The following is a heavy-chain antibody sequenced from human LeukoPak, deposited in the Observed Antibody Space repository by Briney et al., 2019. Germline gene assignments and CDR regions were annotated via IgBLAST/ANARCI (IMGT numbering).Heavy chain of an antibody. J-gene: IGHJ4*02. CDR1: GGTFSSYA. Sequence: GASVRVSCKASGGTFSSYAISWVRQAPGQGLEWMGRIIPILGIANYAQKLQGRVTITADKSTSTAYMELSSLRSEDTAVYYCARGDYYDSSVDYWGQGTLVTVSS. CDR2: IIPILGIA. D-gene: IGHD3-22*01. V-gene: IGHV1-69*04. CDR3: ARGDYYDSSVDY.